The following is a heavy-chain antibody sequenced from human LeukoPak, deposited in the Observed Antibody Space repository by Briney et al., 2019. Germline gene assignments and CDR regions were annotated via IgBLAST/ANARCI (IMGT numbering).Heavy chain of an antibody. CDR2: IWYDRGKK. CDR3: AKGDNYKPLYFDN. V-gene: IGHV3-33*06. CDR1: GFRFSDYG. D-gene: IGHD3-10*01. Sequence: QTGGSLRLSCAASGFRFSDYGMHWVRQAPGKGLEWVAVIWYDRGKKFYADSVEGRFIISSDNSKSTLFLQMNSLRDEDTAVYYCAKGDNYKPLYFDNWGQGSLVIVSA. J-gene: IGHJ4*02.